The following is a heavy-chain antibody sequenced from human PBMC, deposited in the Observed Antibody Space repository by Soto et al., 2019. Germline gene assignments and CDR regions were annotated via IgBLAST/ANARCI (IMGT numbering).Heavy chain of an antibody. J-gene: IGHJ6*02. CDR1: GYTFTGYY. D-gene: IGHD3-3*01. CDR2: INPNSGGT. V-gene: IGHV1-2*02. Sequence: ASVKVSCKASGYTFTGYYMHWVRQAPGQGLEWMGWINPNSGGTNYAQKFQGRVTVTRDTYISTAYMELSRLRSDDTAVYYCAIPVWSGYYLYYGMDVWGQGTAVTVSS. CDR3: AIPVWSGYYLYYGMDV.